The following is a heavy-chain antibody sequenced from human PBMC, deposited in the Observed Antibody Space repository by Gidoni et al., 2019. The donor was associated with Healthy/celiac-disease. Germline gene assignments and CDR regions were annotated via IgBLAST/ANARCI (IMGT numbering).Heavy chain of an antibody. CDR2: INHSGST. Sequence: QVQLQQWGAGLLKPSETLSLTCAVYGGSFLGYYWSWIRQPPGKGLEWIGEINHSGSTNYNPSRKSRVTISVDTSKNQFSLKLSSVTAADTAVYYCASLRYCSGGSCYPNYYYYGMDVWGQGTTVTVSS. D-gene: IGHD2-15*01. J-gene: IGHJ6*02. CDR3: ASLRYCSGGSCYPNYYYYGMDV. V-gene: IGHV4-34*01. CDR1: GGSFLGYY.